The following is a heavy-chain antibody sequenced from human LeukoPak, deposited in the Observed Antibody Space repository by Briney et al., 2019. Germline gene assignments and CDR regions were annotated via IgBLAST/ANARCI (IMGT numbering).Heavy chain of an antibody. J-gene: IGHJ6*03. CDR3: ARDRGYSGSYGYYYYMDV. Sequence: ASVKVSCKASGYTFTGYSIYWVRQTPGQKLEWMGWINPKTGTANSAQKFQGRVTMTRDTSISTAYMELSRLRSDDTAVYYCARDRGYSGSYGYYYYMDVWGKGTTVTVSS. CDR2: INPKTGTA. D-gene: IGHD1-26*01. CDR1: GYTFTGYS. V-gene: IGHV1-2*02.